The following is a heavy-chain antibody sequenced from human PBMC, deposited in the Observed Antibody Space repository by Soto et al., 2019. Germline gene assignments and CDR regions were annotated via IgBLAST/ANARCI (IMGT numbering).Heavy chain of an antibody. CDR3: ASRLQTYSSSWSPIDY. J-gene: IGHJ4*02. CDR2: IIPIFGTA. D-gene: IGHD6-13*01. CDR1: GGTFSSYA. V-gene: IGHV1-69*13. Sequence: GASVKVSCKASGGTFSSYAISWVRQAPGQGLEWMGGIIPIFGTANYAQKFQGRVTITADESTSTAYMELSSLRSEDTAVYYCASRLQTYSSSWSPIDYWGQGTLVTVSS.